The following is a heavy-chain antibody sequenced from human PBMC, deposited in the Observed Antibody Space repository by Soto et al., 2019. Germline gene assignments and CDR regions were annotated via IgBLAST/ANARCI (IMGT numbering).Heavy chain of an antibody. CDR1: GFTCSSYW. Sequence: EVQLVEFGGGLVQPGESLRLSCVASGFTCSSYWLSWVRQTPGKGLEWVANIRQDGSEKYYVDSVKGRFTISRDNAKNSLYLQMNSLRAEDAAVYYCARDHRDSTYSVSDYWGQGTLVTVSS. CDR2: IRQDGSEK. J-gene: IGHJ4*02. V-gene: IGHV3-7*01. CDR3: ARDHRDSTYSVSDY. D-gene: IGHD2-15*01.